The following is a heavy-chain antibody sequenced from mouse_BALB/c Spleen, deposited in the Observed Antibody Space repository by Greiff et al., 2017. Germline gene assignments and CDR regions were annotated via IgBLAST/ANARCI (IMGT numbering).Heavy chain of an antibody. CDR3: ARWGHYYGSSLDY. D-gene: IGHD1-1*01. V-gene: IGHV1-54*01. CDR2: INPGSGGT. J-gene: IGHJ2*01. CDR1: GYAFTNYL. Sequence: VQLQQSGAELVRPGTSVKVSCKASGYAFTNYLIEWVKQRPGQGLEWIGVINPGSGGTNYNEKFKGKATLTADKSSSTAYMQLSSLTSDDSAVYFCARWGHYYGSSLDYWGQGTTLTVSS.